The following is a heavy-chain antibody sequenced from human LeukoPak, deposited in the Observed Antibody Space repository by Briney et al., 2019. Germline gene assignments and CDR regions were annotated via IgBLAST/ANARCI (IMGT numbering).Heavy chain of an antibody. Sequence: ASVKVSCKASGYTFTSYYIDWLRQAPGQGLEWMGVINPSGGSTRYAQKFQGRVTMTGDPSTRTVYMELSSLTSDDTAVYYCARGTTDAYWGQGTPVTVSS. CDR2: INPSGGST. D-gene: IGHD1-1*01. CDR1: GYTFTSYY. J-gene: IGHJ4*02. V-gene: IGHV1-46*01. CDR3: ARGTTDAY.